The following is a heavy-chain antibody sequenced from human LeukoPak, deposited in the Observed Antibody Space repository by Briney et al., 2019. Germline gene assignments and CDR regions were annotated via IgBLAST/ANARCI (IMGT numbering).Heavy chain of an antibody. CDR1: GFTFSSYS. V-gene: IGHV3-48*04. D-gene: IGHD2-15*01. J-gene: IGHJ3*02. CDR3: ARRGGYAGAFDI. Sequence: GGSLRLSCAASGFTFSSYSMNWVRQAPGKGLEWVSYISSSSTIYYADSVKGRFTISRDNAKNSLYLQMNSLRAEDTAVYYCARRGGYAGAFDIWGQGTMVTVSS. CDR2: ISSSSTI.